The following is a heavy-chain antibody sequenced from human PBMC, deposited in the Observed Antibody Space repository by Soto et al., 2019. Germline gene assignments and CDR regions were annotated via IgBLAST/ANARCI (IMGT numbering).Heavy chain of an antibody. CDR2: ISYDGSNK. CDR1: GFTFSSYA. V-gene: IGHV3-30-3*01. Sequence: QVQLVESGGGVVQPGRSLRLSCAASGFTFSSYAMHWVRQAPGKGLEWVAVISYDGSNKYYADSVKGRFTISRDNSKNTLYLQMTSLRAEDSDVYYCATDLLIAVAGTESLRSYYYNGMDVWGQGTTVTVSS. J-gene: IGHJ6*02. D-gene: IGHD6-19*01. CDR3: ATDLLIAVAGTESLRSYYYNGMDV.